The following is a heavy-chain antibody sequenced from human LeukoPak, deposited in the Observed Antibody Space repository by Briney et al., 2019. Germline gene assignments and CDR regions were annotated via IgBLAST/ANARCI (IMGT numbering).Heavy chain of an antibody. CDR2: ISGSGGST. CDR1: GFTFSRSD. V-gene: IGHV3-23*01. Sequence: GGSLRLSCAASGFTFSRSDMIWVRQAPGKGLEWVSIISGSGGSTYYADSVRGRFSISRDNSENILYLQLNSLRAEDTAVYYCARDTNWFDPWGQGTLVTVSS. J-gene: IGHJ5*02. CDR3: ARDTNWFDP.